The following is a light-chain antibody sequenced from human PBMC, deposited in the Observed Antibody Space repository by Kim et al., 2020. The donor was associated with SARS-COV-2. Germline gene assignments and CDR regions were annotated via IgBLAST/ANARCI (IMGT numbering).Light chain of an antibody. J-gene: IGKJ2*01. CDR2: GAA. CDR3: QLYNNWPYT. Sequence: SVFQVERSTPPGRAIQGVSGNVSLYQQKPGQPPRLRVYGAATRATGIPSRFIGSGSDTEFTLTISSLQSEDFAVDSCQLYNNWPYTFGQGTKLAI. CDR1: QGVSGN. V-gene: IGKV3-15*01.